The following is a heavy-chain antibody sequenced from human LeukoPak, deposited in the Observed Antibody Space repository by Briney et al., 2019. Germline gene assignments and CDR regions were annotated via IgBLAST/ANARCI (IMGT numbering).Heavy chain of an antibody. Sequence: PGGSLRLSCAASGFIFSDYSMTWVRQAPGKALGGGSSISGNSFHIFYADSVKGRFTISRDNAYKSLYLQLNSLRAEDTAVYYCASGTIVGARGADNWGQGTLVTVSS. CDR2: ISGNSFHI. CDR3: ASGTIVGARGADN. D-gene: IGHD1-26*01. V-gene: IGHV3-21*01. J-gene: IGHJ4*02. CDR1: GFIFSDYS.